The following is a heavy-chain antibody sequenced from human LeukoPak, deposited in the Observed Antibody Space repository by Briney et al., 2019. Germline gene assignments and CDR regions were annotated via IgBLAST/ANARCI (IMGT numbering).Heavy chain of an antibody. V-gene: IGHV4-38-2*02. CDR2: IFHSGST. Sequence: SETLSLTCTVSGYSISSGYYWGWIRQPPGKGLEWIGSIFHSGSTYYNPSLKSRLTMSVDTSKNQFSLNLTSVTAADTALYYCARRRNYSGNSGGLDYWGQGTLVTVSS. CDR3: ARRRNYSGNSGGLDY. CDR1: GYSISSGYY. J-gene: IGHJ4*02. D-gene: IGHD4-23*01.